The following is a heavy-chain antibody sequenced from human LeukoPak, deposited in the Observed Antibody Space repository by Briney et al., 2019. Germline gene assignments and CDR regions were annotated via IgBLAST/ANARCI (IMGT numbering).Heavy chain of an antibody. J-gene: IGHJ3*02. Sequence: SETLCLTCTVSGGFISNYYWIWVRQPPEKGLEYIAHIYYSGSTKYDPSLQSRVTISLATTTNQFSFMLTSMTAADTTVSCSSRRRYCSGESCYYFDIWGRGTLVTVSS. D-gene: IGHD2-15*01. CDR1: GGFISNYY. CDR2: IYYSGST. CDR3: SRRRYCSGESCYYFDI. V-gene: IGHV4-59*08.